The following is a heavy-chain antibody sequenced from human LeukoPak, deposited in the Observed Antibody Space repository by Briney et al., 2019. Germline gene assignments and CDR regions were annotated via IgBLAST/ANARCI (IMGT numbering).Heavy chain of an antibody. D-gene: IGHD2-21*01. CDR3: ARVVMKAFYYYYMDV. Sequence: ASVKVSCKASGYTFIDSDVNWVRQAPGQGLEWMGWMNPTSGDTGYAQKFQGRVTMTRSMSRNTAYMELSRLRSEDTAVYFCARVVMKAFYYYYMDVWGKGTTIIISS. CDR2: MNPTSGDT. CDR1: GYTFIDSD. V-gene: IGHV1-8*01. J-gene: IGHJ6*03.